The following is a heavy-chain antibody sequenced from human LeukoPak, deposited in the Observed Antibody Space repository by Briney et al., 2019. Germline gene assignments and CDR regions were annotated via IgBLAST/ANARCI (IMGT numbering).Heavy chain of an antibody. Sequence: SETLSLTCTVSGYSISSGYYWGWIRQPPGKGLEWIGSMYHSGSTYYNPSLKSRVTISVDTSKNQFSLKLSSVTAADTAVYYCATGIAAADNWFDPWGQGTLVTVSS. CDR2: MYHSGST. J-gene: IGHJ5*02. CDR1: GYSISSGYY. V-gene: IGHV4-38-2*02. CDR3: ATGIAAADNWFDP. D-gene: IGHD6-13*01.